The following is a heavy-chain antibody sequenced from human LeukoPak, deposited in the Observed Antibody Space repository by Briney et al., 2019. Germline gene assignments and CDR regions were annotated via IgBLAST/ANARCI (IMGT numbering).Heavy chain of an antibody. V-gene: IGHV3-23*01. Sequence: PGGSLRLSCAASGFTFSSYAMSWVRQAPGKGLEWVSAISGSGGSTYYADSVKGRFTISRDNSKNTLYLQMNSLRAEDTAVYYCAKEGVTMVRGAYYFDYWGQGTLVTVSS. CDR2: ISGSGGST. CDR1: GFTFSSYA. CDR3: AKEGVTMVRGAYYFDY. J-gene: IGHJ4*02. D-gene: IGHD3-10*01.